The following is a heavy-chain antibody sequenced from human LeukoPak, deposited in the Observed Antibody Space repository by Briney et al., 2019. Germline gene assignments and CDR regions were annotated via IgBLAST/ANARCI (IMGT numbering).Heavy chain of an antibody. Sequence: GASVKVSCKASGGTFSSYATSWVRQAPGQGLEWMGRIIPILGIANYAQKFQGRVTITADKSTSTAYMELSSLRSEDTAVYYCARDLTGPSSGYGQYYYYGMDVWGQGTTVTVSS. CDR2: IIPILGIA. D-gene: IGHD6-19*01. CDR1: GGTFSSYA. V-gene: IGHV1-69*04. CDR3: ARDLTGPSSGYGQYYYYGMDV. J-gene: IGHJ6*02.